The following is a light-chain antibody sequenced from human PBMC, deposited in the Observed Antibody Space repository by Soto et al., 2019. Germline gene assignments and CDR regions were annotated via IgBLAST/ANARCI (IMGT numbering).Light chain of an antibody. Sequence: EIVLTQSPGTLSLSPGERATLSCRASQSVSSRSLAWYQQKPGQAPRLLLYGASSRATGVPDRFSGSGSGTDFPLTISSLDPEYFAVYYCQQYGSSPETFGQGTKVEIK. CDR2: GAS. CDR1: QSVSSRS. J-gene: IGKJ1*01. CDR3: QQYGSSPET. V-gene: IGKV3-20*01.